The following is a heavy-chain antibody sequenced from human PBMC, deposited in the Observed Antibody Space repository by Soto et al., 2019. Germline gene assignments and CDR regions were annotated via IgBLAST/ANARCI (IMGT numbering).Heavy chain of an antibody. CDR3: AGRKDSSMDYYCMDV. V-gene: IGHV3-21*04. D-gene: IGHD5-18*01. Sequence: GGSLRLSCAASGFTFSSYSMNWVRQAPGKGLEWVSSISSSSSYIYYADSVKGRFTISRDNAKNSLYLQMNSLRAEDTAVYYCAGRKDSSMDYYCMDVLGQGTTVTVSS. J-gene: IGHJ6*02. CDR1: GFTFSSYS. CDR2: ISSSSSYI.